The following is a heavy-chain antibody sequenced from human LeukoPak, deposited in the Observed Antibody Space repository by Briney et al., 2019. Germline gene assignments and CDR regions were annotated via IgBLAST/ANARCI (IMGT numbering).Heavy chain of an antibody. CDR1: GCTFSSYA. CDR2: ISGSGGST. Sequence: PGGSLRLSCAASGCTFSSYAMSWVRQAPGKGLEWVSAISGSGGSTYYADSVKGRFTISRDNSKNTLYLQMNSLRAEDTAVYYCAKDRTYSSGWYAAFDIWGQGTMVTVSS. V-gene: IGHV3-23*01. CDR3: AKDRTYSSGWYAAFDI. J-gene: IGHJ3*02. D-gene: IGHD6-19*01.